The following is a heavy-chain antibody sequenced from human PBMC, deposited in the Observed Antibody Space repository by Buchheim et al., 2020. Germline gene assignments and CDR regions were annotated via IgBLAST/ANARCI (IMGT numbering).Heavy chain of an antibody. Sequence: EVQLVESGGGLVQPGGSLRLSCAASGFTFSSYEMNWVRQAPGKGLEWVSHISSSGSTIYYADSVKGRFTISRDNAKNSLYLQMNSLRAEDTAVYYCARDPSGFEWFGPLDNYGMDVWGQGTT. V-gene: IGHV3-48*03. D-gene: IGHD3-10*01. CDR3: ARDPSGFEWFGPLDNYGMDV. CDR2: ISSSGSTI. CDR1: GFTFSSYE. J-gene: IGHJ6*02.